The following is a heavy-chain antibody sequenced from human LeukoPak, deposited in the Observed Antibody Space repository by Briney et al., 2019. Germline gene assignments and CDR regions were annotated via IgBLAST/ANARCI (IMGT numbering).Heavy chain of an antibody. J-gene: IGHJ4*02. CDR1: GFTFSSYA. V-gene: IGHV3-66*01. CDR2: IYSGGDT. CDR3: AKERNLEIAVAGTIFDY. Sequence: PGRAVRLSCAASGFTFSSYAMHWVRQAPGKGLGWVAVIYSGGDTYYADSVKGRFTISRDNSKNMIYLEMSSLKAEDTAVYYCAKERNLEIAVAGTIFDYWGQGTLVTVSS. D-gene: IGHD6-19*01.